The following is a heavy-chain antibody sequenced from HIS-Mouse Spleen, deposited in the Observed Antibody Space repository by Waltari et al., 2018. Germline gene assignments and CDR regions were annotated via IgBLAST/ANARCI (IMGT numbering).Heavy chain of an antibody. CDR3: AREIPYSSSWYDWYFDL. V-gene: IGHV4-39*07. J-gene: IGHJ2*01. D-gene: IGHD6-13*01. CDR2: IYYSGST. CDR1: GGSISSSSYY. Sequence: QLQLQESGPGLVKPSETLSFTCTVSGGSISSSSYYWCWIRQPPGKGLEWIGSIYYSGSTYYNPSLKSRVTISVDTSKNQFSLKLSSVTAADTAVYYCAREIPYSSSWYDWYFDLWGRGTLVTVSS.